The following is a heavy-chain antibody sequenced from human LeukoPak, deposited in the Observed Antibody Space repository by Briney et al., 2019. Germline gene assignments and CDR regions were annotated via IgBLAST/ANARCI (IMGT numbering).Heavy chain of an antibody. V-gene: IGHV3-23*01. Sequence: QPGGSLRLSCAASGFTFSSYAMSWVRQAPGKGLEWVSAISGSGGSTYYADSVKGRFTISRDNSRNTMYLQMNSLTAEDTAVYYCAKACLVATTPGRGMDVWGQGTTVAVSS. D-gene: IGHD5-24*01. CDR1: GFTFSSYA. CDR2: ISGSGGST. CDR3: AKACLVATTPGRGMDV. J-gene: IGHJ6*02.